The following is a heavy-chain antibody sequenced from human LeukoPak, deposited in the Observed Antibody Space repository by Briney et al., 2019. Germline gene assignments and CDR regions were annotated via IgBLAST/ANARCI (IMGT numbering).Heavy chain of an antibody. CDR2: ISGSGGET. J-gene: IGHJ4*02. D-gene: IGHD3-10*01. Sequence: GGSLRLSCAVSGITLSNYGMSWVRQAPGKGLEWVAGISGSGGETNYADSVKGRFTISRDNPKNTPYLQMSSLRVEDTAVYFCAKRGVVIRVFLVGFHKEAYYFDSWGQGALVTVSS. CDR1: GITLSNYG. CDR3: AKRGVVIRVFLVGFHKEAYYFDS. V-gene: IGHV3-23*01.